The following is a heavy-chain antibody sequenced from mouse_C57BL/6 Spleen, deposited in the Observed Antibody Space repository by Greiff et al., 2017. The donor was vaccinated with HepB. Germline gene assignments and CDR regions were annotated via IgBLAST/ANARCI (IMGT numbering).Heavy chain of an antibody. CDR2: ISSGSSTI. CDR3: ARGGDYGGAWFAY. V-gene: IGHV5-17*01. Sequence: DVKLVESGGGLVKPGGSLKLSCAASGFTFSDYGMHWVRQAPEKGLEWVAYISSGSSTIYYADTVKGRFTISRDNAKNTLFLQMTSLRSEDTAMYYCARGGDYGGAWFAYWGQVTLVTVSA. D-gene: IGHD1-1*01. J-gene: IGHJ3*01. CDR1: GFTFSDYG.